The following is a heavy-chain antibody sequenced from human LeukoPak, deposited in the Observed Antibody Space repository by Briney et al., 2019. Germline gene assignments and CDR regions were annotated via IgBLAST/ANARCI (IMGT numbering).Heavy chain of an antibody. Sequence: SQTLSLTCTVSGGSISIGSYYWSWIRQPAGKGLEGIGRIYTSGSTNYNPALKSRVTISVDTSKNQFSLKLSSVTAADTAVYYCAREGGLRGYSYGLFDYWGQGTLVTVSS. D-gene: IGHD5-18*01. J-gene: IGHJ4*02. CDR3: AREGGLRGYSYGLFDY. CDR2: IYTSGST. CDR1: GGSISIGSYY. V-gene: IGHV4-61*02.